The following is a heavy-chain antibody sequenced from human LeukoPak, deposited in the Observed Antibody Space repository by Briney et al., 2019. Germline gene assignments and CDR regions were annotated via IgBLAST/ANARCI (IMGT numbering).Heavy chain of an antibody. CDR1: GGSISSSSYY. CDR3: AGEYSSANWFDP. J-gene: IGHJ5*02. CDR2: IYYSGST. Sequence: PSETLSLTCTVSGGSISSSSYYWGWIRQPPGKGLEWIGSIYYSGSTYYNPSLKSRVTISVDTSKNQFSLKLSSVTAADTAVYYCAGEYSSANWFDPWGQGTLVTVSS. V-gene: IGHV4-39*07. D-gene: IGHD6-25*01.